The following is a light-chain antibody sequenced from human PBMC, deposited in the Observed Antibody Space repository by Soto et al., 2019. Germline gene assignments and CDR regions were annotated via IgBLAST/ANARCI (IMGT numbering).Light chain of an antibody. J-gene: IGLJ1*01. CDR1: SSDVGYYNY. CDR2: DVR. V-gene: IGLV2-14*03. Sequence: QSALTQPASVSGSPGQSITISCTGTSSDVGYYNYVSCYQQHPGKAPKLMSYDVRYRPSGVSDRFSGSKSGNTAALNLSGLQAEDEADYYCSSYTSSSTLVFGTGTKVTVL. CDR3: SSYTSSSTLV.